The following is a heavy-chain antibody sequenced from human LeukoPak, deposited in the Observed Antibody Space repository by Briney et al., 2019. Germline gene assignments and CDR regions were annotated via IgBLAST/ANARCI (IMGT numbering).Heavy chain of an antibody. CDR1: GGSISSGGYY. J-gene: IGHJ4*02. V-gene: IGHV4-31*03. Sequence: SQTLSLTCTVSGGSISSGGYYWGWIRQHPGKGLEWIGYIYYSGSTYYNPSLKSRVTISVDTSKNQFSLKLSSVTAADTAVYYCARVSPARSIASDYWGQGTLVTVSS. D-gene: IGHD3-22*01. CDR3: ARVSPARSIASDY. CDR2: IYYSGST.